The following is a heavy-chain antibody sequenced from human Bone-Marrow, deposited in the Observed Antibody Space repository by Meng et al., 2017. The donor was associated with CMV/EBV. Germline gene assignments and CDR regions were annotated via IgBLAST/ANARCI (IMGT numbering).Heavy chain of an antibody. CDR2: INPTLPP. CDR3: ARVRYDFWSGYFNWFDP. V-gene: IGHV4-34*13. D-gene: IGHD3-3*01. CDR1: VGSFSGYY. Sequence: VGSFSGYYCRFILPPPRKWLAFFPSINPTLPPLSTPSLHLRLTISLDTSKNQCSLKLSSVTAADTAVYYCARVRYDFWSGYFNWFDPWGQGTLVTVSS. J-gene: IGHJ5*02.